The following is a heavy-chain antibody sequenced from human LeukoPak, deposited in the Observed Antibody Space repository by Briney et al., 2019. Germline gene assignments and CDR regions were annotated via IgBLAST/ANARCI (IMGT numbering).Heavy chain of an antibody. V-gene: IGHV4-39*07. CDR3: ARADSSGWYGDFDY. Sequence: KPSETLSLTCTVSGGSISSSSYYWGWIRQPPGKGLEWIGSIYYSGSTYYNPSLKSRVTMSVDTSKNQFSLKLSSVTAADTAVYYCARADSSGWYGDFDYWGQGTLVTVSS. CDR1: GGSISSSSYY. D-gene: IGHD6-19*01. CDR2: IYYSGST. J-gene: IGHJ4*02.